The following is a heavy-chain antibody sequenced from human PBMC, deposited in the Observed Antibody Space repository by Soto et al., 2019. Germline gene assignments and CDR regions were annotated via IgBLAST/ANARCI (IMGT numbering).Heavy chain of an antibody. D-gene: IGHD4-17*01. CDR3: ARGPKLTAFGDRGYYGMDV. Sequence: QVHLVQSGAEVKKPGASVTFPCKASGYTFSNYYMHWVRQAPGQGLEWVGIINPSGGGTTYAQNFKGRVTMTMDTSTSTVYMELNSLRSEDTAVYYCARGPKLTAFGDRGYYGMDVWGHGTTVTVSS. V-gene: IGHV1-46*01. J-gene: IGHJ6*02. CDR2: INPSGGGT. CDR1: GYTFSNYY.